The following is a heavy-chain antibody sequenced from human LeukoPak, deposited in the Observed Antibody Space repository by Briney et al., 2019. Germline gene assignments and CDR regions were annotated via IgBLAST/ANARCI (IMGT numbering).Heavy chain of an antibody. D-gene: IGHD1-26*01. V-gene: IGHV4-59*08. CDR2: INDRGST. CDR3: ARHAGAYSGSYLAIDY. Sequence: SETLSLTCTVSGDSVRSYYWSRIRQPPGQGLEWLGHINDRGSTNYNPSPQGRVTISTDTSKNQFSLKLSSVIAADTAVYYCARHAGAYSGSYLAIDYWGQGTLVTVSS. J-gene: IGHJ4*02. CDR1: GDSVRSYY.